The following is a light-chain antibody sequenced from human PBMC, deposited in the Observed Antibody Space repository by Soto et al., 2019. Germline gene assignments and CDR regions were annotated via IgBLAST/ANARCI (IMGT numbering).Light chain of an antibody. CDR1: QSVSSS. CDR3: QQYNNWPPFT. J-gene: IGKJ3*01. Sequence: EIVMTQSPATLSVSPGERVTLSCRASQSVSSSLAWYQQKPGQAPRLLIYGASTRATGIPARFSGSGSGTEFTLTISSLQSEDFAVYYCQQYNNWPPFTFGPGNKVDIK. CDR2: GAS. V-gene: IGKV3-15*01.